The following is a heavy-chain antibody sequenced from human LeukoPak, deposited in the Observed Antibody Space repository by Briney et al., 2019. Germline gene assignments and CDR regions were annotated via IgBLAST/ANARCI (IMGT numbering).Heavy chain of an antibody. J-gene: IGHJ4*02. V-gene: IGHV3-23*01. CDR3: AKDRRDSSSRYGKDPKGQDY. Sequence: GGSLRLSCAASGFTFSSYAMSWVRQAPGKGLEWVSAISGSGGSTYYADSVKGRFTISRDNSKNTLYLQMNSLRAEDTAVYYCAKDRRDSSSRYGKDPKGQDYWGQGTLVTVSS. CDR2: ISGSGGST. CDR1: GFTFSSYA. D-gene: IGHD6-13*01.